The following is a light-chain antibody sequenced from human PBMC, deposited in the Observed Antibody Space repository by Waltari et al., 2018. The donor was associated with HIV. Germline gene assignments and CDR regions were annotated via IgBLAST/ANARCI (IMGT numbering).Light chain of an antibody. CDR3: SSYAGNNNYV. CDR1: SSDAVGHDF. CDR2: AVS. J-gene: IGLJ1*01. Sequence: QSALNQPPSASGSPGQSVTISCTGTSSDAVGHDFVPWYQQHPGKAPKLIIYAVSKRPSGVPDRFSGSKSGNTASLTVSGLQAEDETDYYCSSYAGNNNYVFGNGTKVTVL. V-gene: IGLV2-8*01.